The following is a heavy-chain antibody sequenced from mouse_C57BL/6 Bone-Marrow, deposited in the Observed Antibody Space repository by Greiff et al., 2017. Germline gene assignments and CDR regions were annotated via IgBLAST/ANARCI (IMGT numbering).Heavy chain of an antibody. CDR2: INPSSGYT. D-gene: IGHD2-2*01. V-gene: IGHV1-7*01. J-gene: IGHJ2*01. CDR1: GYTFTSYG. CDR3: ARLWLRRFDY. Sequence: QVQLQQSGAELAKPGASVKLSCKASGYTFTSYGMHWVKQRPGQGLEWIGNINPSSGYTKYNQKFKDKATLTANKSSSTAYMQLRRLTYEDAAVYYFARLWLRRFDYWGQGTTLTVSS.